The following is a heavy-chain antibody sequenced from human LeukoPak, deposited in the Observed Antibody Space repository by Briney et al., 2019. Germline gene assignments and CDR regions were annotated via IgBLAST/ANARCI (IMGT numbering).Heavy chain of an antibody. J-gene: IGHJ5*02. D-gene: IGHD2-15*01. Sequence: ASVKVSCKASGGTFSSYAISWVRQAPGQGLEWMGRIIPIFGIANYAQKFQGRVTITADKSTSTAHMELSSLRSEDTAVYYCARDVDIVVVVAASQKGHNWFDPWGQGTLVTVSS. V-gene: IGHV1-69*04. CDR3: ARDVDIVVVVAASQKGHNWFDP. CDR2: IIPIFGIA. CDR1: GGTFSSYA.